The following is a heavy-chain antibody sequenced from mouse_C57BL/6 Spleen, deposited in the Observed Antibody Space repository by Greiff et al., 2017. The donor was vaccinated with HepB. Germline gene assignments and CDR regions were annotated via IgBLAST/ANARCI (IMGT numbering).Heavy chain of an antibody. Sequence: VKLQESGPGLVAPLQSLSITCTVSGFSLTSYGVHWVRQPPGKGLEWLVVIWSDGSTTYNSALKSRLSISKDNSKSQVFLKMNSLQTDDTAMYYCARQLYYGSSYVGYAMDYWGQGTSVTVSS. J-gene: IGHJ4*01. V-gene: IGHV2-6-1*01. CDR3: ARQLYYGSSYVGYAMDY. CDR1: GFSLTSYG. D-gene: IGHD1-1*01. CDR2: IWSDGST.